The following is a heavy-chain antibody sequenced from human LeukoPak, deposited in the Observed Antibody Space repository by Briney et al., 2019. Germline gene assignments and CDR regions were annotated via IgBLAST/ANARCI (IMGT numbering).Heavy chain of an antibody. CDR1: GFTFSTYW. D-gene: IGHD5-18*01. V-gene: IGHV3-74*01. CDR2: IHSDGRST. J-gene: IGHJ4*02. Sequence: PGGSLRLSCAASGFTFSTYWMHWVRQAPGKGLVWVSRIHSDGRSTSYADSVNGRFTISRDNAKNTLYLQMNSLRAEATAVYYCARDRPGNTAIDYWGQGTLVTVSS. CDR3: ARDRPGNTAIDY.